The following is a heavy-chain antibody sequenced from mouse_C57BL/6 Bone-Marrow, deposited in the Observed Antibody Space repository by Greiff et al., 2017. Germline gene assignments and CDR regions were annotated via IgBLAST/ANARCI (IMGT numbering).Heavy chain of an antibody. CDR2: IDPSDSYT. CDR3: ARWDYDWFAY. Sequence: QVQLQQPGAELVRPGTSVKLSCKASGYTFTSYWMHWVKQRPGQGLEWIGVIDPSDSYTNYNQKFKGKATLTVATSSSTAYMQLSSLTSEDSAVYYCARWDYDWFAYWGQGTLVTVSA. J-gene: IGHJ3*01. CDR1: GYTFTSYW. D-gene: IGHD2-4*01. V-gene: IGHV1-59*01.